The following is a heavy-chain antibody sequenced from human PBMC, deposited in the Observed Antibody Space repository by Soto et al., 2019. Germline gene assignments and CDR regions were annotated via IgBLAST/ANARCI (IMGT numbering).Heavy chain of an antibody. CDR2: IYPGDSYT. J-gene: IGHJ6*03. CDR1: GYSFTSYW. CDR3: ARPTYYSGSGSYYCDYYYYIDV. V-gene: IGHV5-51*01. Sequence: GESLKISCKGSGYSFTSYWIGWVRQMPGKSLERMGTIYPGDSYTRYSPSLQGQVTISADKSISTAYLQWSSLKASDNAMYYSARPTYYSGSGSYYCDYYYYIDVRGKVNTSAVSS. D-gene: IGHD3-10*01.